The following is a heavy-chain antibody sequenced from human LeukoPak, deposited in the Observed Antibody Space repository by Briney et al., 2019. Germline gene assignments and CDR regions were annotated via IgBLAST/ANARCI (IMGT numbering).Heavy chain of an antibody. CDR3: AKDDAWLQYGN. D-gene: IGHD5-24*01. CDR1: GFTFSAYW. CDR2: INNDGTAT. J-gene: IGHJ4*02. Sequence: PGGSLRLSCAASGFTFSAYWMHWVRQVPGKGLVWVSRINNDGTATFFADSVKGRFTISRDNSKGTVYLQMNSLRPEDTAVYYCAKDDAWLQYGNWGRGTLVTVSS. V-gene: IGHV3-74*01.